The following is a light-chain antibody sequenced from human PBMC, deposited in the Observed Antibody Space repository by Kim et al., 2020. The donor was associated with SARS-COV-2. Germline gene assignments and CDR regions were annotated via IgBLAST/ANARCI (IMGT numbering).Light chain of an antibody. V-gene: IGKV3-11*01. J-gene: IGKJ4*01. CDR1: QSISTY. Sequence: SLSPDERATLSCRASQSISTYLAWYQQKPGQSPRLLIYDASDRATGIPARFSGSGSGTDFTLTISTLEPEDFAVYYCQQRKDWPLTFGGGTKLEIK. CDR3: QQRKDWPLT. CDR2: DAS.